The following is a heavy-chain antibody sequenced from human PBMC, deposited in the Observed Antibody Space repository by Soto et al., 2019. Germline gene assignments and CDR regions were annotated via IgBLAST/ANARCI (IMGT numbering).Heavy chain of an antibody. J-gene: IGHJ6*04. CDR1: GGSISSSSYY. CDR2: IYYSGST. V-gene: IGHV4-39*01. D-gene: IGHD3-3*01. Sequence: SETLSLTCTVSGGSISSSSYYWGWIRQPPGKGLEWIGSIYYSGSTYYNPSLKSRVTISVDTSKNQFSLKLSSVTAADTAVYYCARLRRFGVVIIFDVWGKGTTVTVSS. CDR3: ARLRRFGVVIIFDV.